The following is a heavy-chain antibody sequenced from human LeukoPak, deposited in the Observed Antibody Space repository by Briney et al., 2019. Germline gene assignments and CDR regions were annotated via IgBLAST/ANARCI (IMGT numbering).Heavy chain of an antibody. CDR1: GFTFSGYA. Sequence: GGSLRLSCAASGFTFSGYAMSWVRQAPGKGLEWVSSILGSGAGTFYADSVGGRLTISRDNSKSTVYLQMNSLRAEDTAVYYCAKGRESTGLFEYWGQGTLVTVS. CDR2: ILGSGAGT. V-gene: IGHV3-23*01. CDR3: AKGRESTGLFEY. J-gene: IGHJ4*02. D-gene: IGHD1-26*01.